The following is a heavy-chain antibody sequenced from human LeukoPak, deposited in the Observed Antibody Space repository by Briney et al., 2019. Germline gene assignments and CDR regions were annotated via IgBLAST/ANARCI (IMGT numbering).Heavy chain of an antibody. Sequence: SETLSLTCTVSGGSISSSSYYWGWIRQPPGKGLEWIGSIYYSGSTYYNPSLKSRVTISVDTSKNQFSRKLSSVTAADTAVYYCARQPEYYYDSSGYYSDYWGQGTLVTVSS. J-gene: IGHJ4*02. CDR3: ARQPEYYYDSSGYYSDY. CDR2: IYYSGST. V-gene: IGHV4-39*01. CDR1: GGSISSSSYY. D-gene: IGHD3-22*01.